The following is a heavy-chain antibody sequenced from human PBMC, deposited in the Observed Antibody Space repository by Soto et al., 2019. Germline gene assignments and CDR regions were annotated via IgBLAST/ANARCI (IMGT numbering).Heavy chain of an antibody. D-gene: IGHD6-19*01. Sequence: QLQLQESGPGVVKPSETLSLICTVSGGSISSRTYYWGWIRQPPGKGLEWIGSIFDSGSTYYNPFFRSRVTISADTSKNQFSLRLRYVTAADTAVFYCARGKEWLGNDHWGQGAPVTVSS. CDR2: IFDSGST. CDR1: GGSISSRTYY. V-gene: IGHV4-39*01. J-gene: IGHJ4*02. CDR3: ARGKEWLGNDH.